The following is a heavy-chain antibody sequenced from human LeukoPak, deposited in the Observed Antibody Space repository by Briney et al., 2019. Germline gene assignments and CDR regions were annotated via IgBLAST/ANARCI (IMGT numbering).Heavy chain of an antibody. J-gene: IGHJ4*02. CDR2: ISASGGTT. CDR3: AKGDVLPSYPTFDY. V-gene: IGHV3-23*01. CDR1: GFTFSSYA. Sequence: GGSLRLSCAASGFTFSSYALSWVRQAPGKGLEWVSVISASGGTTYYADSVKGRFSISRDTSKDTVYLQMHSLRAEDTAVYYCAKGDVLPSYPTFDYWGQGTLVTVSS. D-gene: IGHD3-9*01.